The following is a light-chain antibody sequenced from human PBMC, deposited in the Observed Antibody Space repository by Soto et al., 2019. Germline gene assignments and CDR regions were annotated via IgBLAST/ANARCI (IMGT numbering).Light chain of an antibody. Sequence: GARVTITCRASQSISSWLAWYQQKPGKAPKLLIYDASSLESGVPSRFGGSGSGPEFTLTISSLQPDDFATYYCQQYNSYSTCGQGTKVDIK. V-gene: IGKV1-5*01. CDR2: DAS. CDR1: QSISSW. CDR3: QQYNSYST. J-gene: IGKJ1*01.